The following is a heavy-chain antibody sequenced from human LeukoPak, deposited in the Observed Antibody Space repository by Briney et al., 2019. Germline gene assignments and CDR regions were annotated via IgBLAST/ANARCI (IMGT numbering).Heavy chain of an antibody. V-gene: IGHV3-74*01. CDR3: GRGGDGIDI. CDR1: GFTFSSYS. Sequence: GGSLRLSCAASGFTFSSYSMNWVRQAPGKGLVWVSRINQDESNAYADSVRGRFTISRDNAKDTLYLQMNSLRDEDTAVYFCGRGGDGIDIWGQGTTVIVSS. D-gene: IGHD3-10*01. CDR2: INQDESNA. J-gene: IGHJ3*02.